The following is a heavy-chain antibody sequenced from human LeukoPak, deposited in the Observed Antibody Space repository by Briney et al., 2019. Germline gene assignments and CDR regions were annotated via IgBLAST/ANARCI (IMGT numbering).Heavy chain of an antibody. CDR2: FDPEDGET. J-gene: IGHJ4*02. V-gene: IGHV1-24*01. D-gene: IGHD1-26*01. CDR1: GYTLTELS. Sequence: ASVKVSCKVSGYTLTELSMHWVRQAPGKGLEWMGGFDPEDGETIYAQKFQGRVTMTEDTSTDTAYMELSSPRSEDTAVYYCARDASGSYYYDYWGQGTLVTVSS. CDR3: ARDASGSYYYDY.